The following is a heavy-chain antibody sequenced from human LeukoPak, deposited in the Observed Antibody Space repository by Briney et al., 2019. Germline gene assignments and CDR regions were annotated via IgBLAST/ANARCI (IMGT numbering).Heavy chain of an antibody. J-gene: IGHJ6*02. CDR1: GGSISSYY. V-gene: IGHV4-59*08. Sequence: SETLSLTCTVSGGSISSYYWTWIRRPPGKGLEWIGYIYYSGSTSYNPSLKSRLTISVDRSKNQFSLKLSSVTAADTAVYYCARRSFGSASPLRMDVWGQGTTVTVSS. D-gene: IGHD3-10*01. CDR3: ARRSFGSASPLRMDV. CDR2: IYYSGST.